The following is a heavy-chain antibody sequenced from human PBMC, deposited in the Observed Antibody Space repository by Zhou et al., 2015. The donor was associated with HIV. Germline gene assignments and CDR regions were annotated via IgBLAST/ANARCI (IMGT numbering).Heavy chain of an antibody. CDR3: ATCPYGSRYGSGSYHPCDY. Sequence: QVQLVQSGAEVKKPGASVKVSCKVSGYTLTELSMHWVRQAPGKGLEWMGGFDPEDGETIYAQKFQGRVTMTEDTSTDTAYMELSSLRSEDTAVYYCATCPYGSRYGSGSYHPCDYWGQGTLVTVSS. CDR2: FDPEDGET. D-gene: IGHD3-10*01. CDR1: GYTLTELS. J-gene: IGHJ4*02. V-gene: IGHV1-24*01.